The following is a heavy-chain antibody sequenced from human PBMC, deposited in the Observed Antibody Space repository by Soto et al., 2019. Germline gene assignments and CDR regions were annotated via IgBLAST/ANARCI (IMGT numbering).Heavy chain of an antibody. CDR2: ISTDGSST. D-gene: IGHD3-10*01. CDR1: AFTFSSYW. Sequence: EVQLVESGGGLVQPGGSLRLSCAVSAFTFSSYWLHWVRQAPGKGLVWVSRISTDGSSTSYADSVKGRVTISRDNAKNTLYLQVDSLRVEDTAVYYCASGDCYGSGTTLPYWGQGTLVTVSS. CDR3: ASGDCYGSGTTLPY. J-gene: IGHJ4*02. V-gene: IGHV3-74*01.